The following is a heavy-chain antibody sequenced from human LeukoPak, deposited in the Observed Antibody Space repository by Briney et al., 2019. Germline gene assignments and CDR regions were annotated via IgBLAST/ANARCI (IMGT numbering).Heavy chain of an antibody. CDR2: ISYAGTNK. V-gene: IGHV3-30*04. D-gene: IGHD6-13*01. Sequence: GGSLRLSCAASGFIFSTYAMNWVRQAPGKGLEWVAVISYAGTNKYYADSVKGRFSISRDNSKNTLYLQMNSLRPEDTAVYYCARPLNSGWSSSWDGDAFDIWGQGTMVTVSS. CDR3: ARPLNSGWSSSWDGDAFDI. CDR1: GFIFSTYA. J-gene: IGHJ3*02.